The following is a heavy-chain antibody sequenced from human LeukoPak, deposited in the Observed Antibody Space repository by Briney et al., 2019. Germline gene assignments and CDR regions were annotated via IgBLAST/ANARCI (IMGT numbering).Heavy chain of an antibody. J-gene: IGHJ4*02. CDR1: GFRFGDYA. CDR3: TKFGAYYFDNSASESFDY. Sequence: QPGRSLRLSCSGSGFRFGDYAINWFRQTPGKGLESVGFIRSKPYGETADYAASVRGRFIISRDDSKSIAYLQMNSLKPEDTAVYYCTKFGAYYFDNSASESFDYWGQGTLVTVSS. V-gene: IGHV3-49*03. D-gene: IGHD3-22*01. CDR2: IRSKPYGETA.